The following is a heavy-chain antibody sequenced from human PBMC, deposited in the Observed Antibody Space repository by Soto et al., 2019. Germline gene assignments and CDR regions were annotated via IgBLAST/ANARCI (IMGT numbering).Heavy chain of an antibody. J-gene: IGHJ3*02. CDR3: ARGVEMATITAGAFDI. CDR1: GYSFTSYW. CDR2: IYPGDSDT. V-gene: IGHV5-51*01. Sequence: GESLKISCKGSGYSFTSYWIGWVRQMPGKGLEWMGIIYPGDSDTRYSPSFQGQVTISADKSIRTAYLQWRSLKASATDMYYCARGVEMATITAGAFDIWGQGTMVTVSS. D-gene: IGHD5-12*01.